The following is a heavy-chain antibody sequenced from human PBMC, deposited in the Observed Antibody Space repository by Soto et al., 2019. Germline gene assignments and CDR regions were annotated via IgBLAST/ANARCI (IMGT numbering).Heavy chain of an antibody. V-gene: IGHV4-4*02. CDR3: ASVGSDYDNSGYYLP. J-gene: IGHJ5*02. CDR1: GGSDSSSNW. Sequence: PSETLSLTXIVSGGSDSSSNWRSWVRQPPGKGLEWIGEIYHSGSTTYNPSLKSRATISVDKSENQFSLRLKSVTAADTAVYYCASVGSDYDNSGYYLPWGPETLVTVSS. CDR2: IYHSGST. D-gene: IGHD3-22*01.